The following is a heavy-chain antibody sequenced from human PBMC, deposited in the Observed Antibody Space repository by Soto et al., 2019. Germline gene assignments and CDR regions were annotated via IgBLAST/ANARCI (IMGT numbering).Heavy chain of an antibody. V-gene: IGHV3-74*01. CDR3: ARRGAVAGLHN. J-gene: IGHJ4*02. Sequence: EVQLVESGGGLVQPGGSLRVSCAASGFTFSSYWMHWVRQAPGKGLVWVSRINSDGNSISYVDSVKGRFTISRDNPKNTLDLQMKSLRPEDTAIYYCARRGAVAGLHNWREGTLVPVSS. D-gene: IGHD6-19*01. CDR1: GFTFSSYW. CDR2: INSDGNSI.